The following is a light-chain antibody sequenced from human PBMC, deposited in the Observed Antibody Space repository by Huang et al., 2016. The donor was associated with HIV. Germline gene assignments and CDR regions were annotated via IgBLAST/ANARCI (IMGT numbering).Light chain of an antibody. J-gene: IGKJ1*01. Sequence: DIQMTQSPSSLSASVGDRGTITCRASQRINSYLNWYQQKPGKAPNLLIYGASSLQSGVPSRFSGSGSGTDFTLTISSLQPEDFATYYCQQSYNTPTFGHGTKVEI. CDR3: QQSYNTPT. CDR2: GAS. CDR1: QRINSY. V-gene: IGKV1-39*01.